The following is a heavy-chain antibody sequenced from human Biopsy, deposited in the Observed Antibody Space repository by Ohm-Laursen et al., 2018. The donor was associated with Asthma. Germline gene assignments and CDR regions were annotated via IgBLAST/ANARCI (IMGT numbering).Heavy chain of an antibody. Sequence: VSSVKVSCKSLGGTFNTYVIGWGRQAPGQGLEWMGGINSVFGTTTYPQKFQDRVTITADDSTSTVYMELSSLRSEDTAVYYCARKAGSCISRTCYSLDFWGQGTLVTVSS. D-gene: IGHD2-2*01. CDR2: INSVFGTT. J-gene: IGHJ4*02. V-gene: IGHV1-69*01. CDR3: ARKAGSCISRTCYSLDF. CDR1: GGTFNTYV.